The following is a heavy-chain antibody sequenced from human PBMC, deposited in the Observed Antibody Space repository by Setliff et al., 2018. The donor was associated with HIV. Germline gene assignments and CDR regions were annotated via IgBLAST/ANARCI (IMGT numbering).Heavy chain of an antibody. Sequence: ASVKVSCKASGYTFTSYDINWVRRATGEGLEWMGWMHPNSGDTGYAQKFQGRVTMTRNTSISTAYMELSSLRSEDTAVYYCARGQGSSWYNYWGQGALVTVSS. CDR1: GYTFTSYD. D-gene: IGHD6-13*01. CDR2: MHPNSGDT. CDR3: ARGQGSSWYNY. V-gene: IGHV1-8*01. J-gene: IGHJ4*02.